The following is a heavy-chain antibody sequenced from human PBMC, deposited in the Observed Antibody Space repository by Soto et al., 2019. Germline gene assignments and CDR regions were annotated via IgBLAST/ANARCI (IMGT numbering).Heavy chain of an antibody. J-gene: IGHJ6*02. CDR2: IYYSGST. V-gene: IGHV4-31*03. CDR3: ARANLAARPYYYYYGMDV. CDR1: GGSISSGGYY. Sequence: PSETLSLTCTVSGGSISSGGYYWSWIRQHQGKGLEWIGYIYYSGSTYYNPSLKSRVTISVDTSKNQFSLKLSSVTAADTAVYYCARANLAARPYYYYYGMDVWGQGTTVTVSS. D-gene: IGHD6-6*01.